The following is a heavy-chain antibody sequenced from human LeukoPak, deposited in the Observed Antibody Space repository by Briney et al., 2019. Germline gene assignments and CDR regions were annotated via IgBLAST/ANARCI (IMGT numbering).Heavy chain of an antibody. CDR1: GFTMSNTN. CDR3: STGAPGY. J-gene: IGHJ4*02. V-gene: IGHV3-15*01. CDR2: NKSKSYDVLT. Sequence: GGPLRLSCAASGFTMSNTNMMWVRQAPGKGVEGVGRNKSKSYDVLTDYGTRVNSRFTISSDESTNSLFCQMKSLKPDDSAFYYCSTGAPGYWGQGTLVTVSS.